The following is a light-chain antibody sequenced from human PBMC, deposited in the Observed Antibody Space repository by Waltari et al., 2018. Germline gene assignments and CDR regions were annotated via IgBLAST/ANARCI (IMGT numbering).Light chain of an antibody. V-gene: IGKV1-5*03. J-gene: IGKJ4*01. CDR1: QSISNL. CDR3: QQYNTYPLT. CDR2: KAS. Sequence: DNQMTQSPSTLSASIGDRVTITCRASQSISNLLAWYQQKPGKAPKLLIYKASSLESGVPSRFSGSGSGTEFTLTISSLQPDDFATYYCQQYNTYPLTSGGGTKVEIK.